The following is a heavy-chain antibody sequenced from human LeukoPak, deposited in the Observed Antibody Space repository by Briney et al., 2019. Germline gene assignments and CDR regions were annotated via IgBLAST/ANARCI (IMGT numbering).Heavy chain of an antibody. Sequence: GGSLRLSCAASGFTFSSYAMHWVRQAPGKGLEWVSSISSSSSYIYYADSVKGRFTISRDNAKNSLYLQMNSLRAEDTAVYYCAREYSNYGDAFDIWGQGTMVTVSS. CDR2: ISSSSSYI. D-gene: IGHD4-11*01. CDR1: GFTFSSYA. J-gene: IGHJ3*02. CDR3: AREYSNYGDAFDI. V-gene: IGHV3-21*01.